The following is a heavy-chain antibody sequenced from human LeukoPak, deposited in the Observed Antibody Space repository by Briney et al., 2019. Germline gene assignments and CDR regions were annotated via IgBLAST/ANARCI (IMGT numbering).Heavy chain of an antibody. CDR3: ARGNYYESSGYYVDY. CDR2: IYYRGST. D-gene: IGHD3-22*01. V-gene: IGHV4-59*01. Sequence: PSETLSLTCTVSGGSISSYYWTWIRQPPGKGLEWIGYIYYRGSTIYNPSLKSRVIISVDTSNNHFSLKLSSVTAADTAVYYCARGNYYESSGYYVDYWGQGTLVTVSS. CDR1: GGSISSYY. J-gene: IGHJ4*02.